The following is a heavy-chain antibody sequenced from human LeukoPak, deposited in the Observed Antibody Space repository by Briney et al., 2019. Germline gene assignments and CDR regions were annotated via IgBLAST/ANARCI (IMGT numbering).Heavy chain of an antibody. D-gene: IGHD3-22*01. CDR1: GFTFSSYA. Sequence: AGGSLRLSCAASGFTFSSYAMGWVHQAPGKGLEWVSDISGSGDTTYSADSVKGRFTISRDNSKNTLYLQMNSLRAEDTAVYYCAKETDYFDTGNFDYWGQGTLVTVSS. V-gene: IGHV3-23*01. CDR3: AKETDYFDTGNFDY. CDR2: ISGSGDTT. J-gene: IGHJ4*02.